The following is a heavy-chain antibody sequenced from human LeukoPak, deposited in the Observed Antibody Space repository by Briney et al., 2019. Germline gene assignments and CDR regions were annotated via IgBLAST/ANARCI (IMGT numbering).Heavy chain of an antibody. CDR3: ARALFAGAFYGMDV. D-gene: IGHD3-10*01. V-gene: IGHV3-74*01. Sequence: AGGSLRLSCAASGFIVSSNYMNWVRQAPGKGLMWVSRIRPDGSGTNYADSVKGRFTISRDNAKNTLYLQMNSLRAEDTAVYYCARALFAGAFYGMDVWGQGTTVTVSS. CDR2: IRPDGSGT. J-gene: IGHJ6*02. CDR1: GFIVSSNY.